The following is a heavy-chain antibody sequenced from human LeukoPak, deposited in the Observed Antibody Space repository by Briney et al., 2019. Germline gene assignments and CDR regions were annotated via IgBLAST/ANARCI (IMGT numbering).Heavy chain of an antibody. CDR3: ARDAMIVVVDAFDI. CDR2: IYTSGST. V-gene: IGHV4-61*02. J-gene: IGHJ3*02. Sequence: PSETLSLTCTVSGGSISSGSYYWSWIRQPAGKGLEWIGRIYTSGSTNYNPSLKGRVTISVDTSKNQFSLKLSSVTAADTAVYYCARDAMIVVVDAFDIWGQGTMVTVSS. D-gene: IGHD3-22*01. CDR1: GGSISSGSYY.